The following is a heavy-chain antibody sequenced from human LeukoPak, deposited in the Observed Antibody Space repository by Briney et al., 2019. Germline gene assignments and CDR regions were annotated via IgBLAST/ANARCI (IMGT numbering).Heavy chain of an antibody. Sequence: ASVKVSCRASGYTFTGYYMHWVRQAPGQGLEWMGWINPNSGGTNYAQKFQGRVTMTRDTSISTAYMELSRLRSDDTAVYYCARDRTVGYSYPYYYYYVDVWGKGTTVTVSS. D-gene: IGHD5-18*01. CDR3: ARDRTVGYSYPYYYYYVDV. J-gene: IGHJ6*03. V-gene: IGHV1-2*02. CDR2: INPNSGGT. CDR1: GYTFTGYY.